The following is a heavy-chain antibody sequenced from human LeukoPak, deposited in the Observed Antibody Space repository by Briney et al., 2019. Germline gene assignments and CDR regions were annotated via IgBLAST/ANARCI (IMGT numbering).Heavy chain of an antibody. CDR3: ARGSTMVRGVNPLGNYGMDV. CDR2: INPNSGNT. D-gene: IGHD3-10*01. J-gene: IGHJ6*02. CDR1: GYSFSTHD. Sequence: ASVKVSCQASGYSFSTHDINWVRQATGQGLEWMGWINPNSGNTGYAQKFQGRVSMTRNTSISTAYMELSSLRSEDTAVYYCARGSTMVRGVNPLGNYGMDVWGQGATLTVSS. V-gene: IGHV1-8*02.